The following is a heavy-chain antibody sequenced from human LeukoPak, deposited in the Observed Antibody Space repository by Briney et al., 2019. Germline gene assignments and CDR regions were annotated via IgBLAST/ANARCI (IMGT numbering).Heavy chain of an antibody. V-gene: IGHV4-59*12. D-gene: IGHD3-3*01. J-gene: IGHJ2*01. CDR1: GGSISSYF. CDR2: IYYSGST. CDR3: ARGGSEWLLSLRYFDL. Sequence: PSETLSLTCTVSGGSISSYFWSWIRQPPGKGLEWIGYIYYSGSTNYNPSLKSRVTISVDTSKNQFSLKLSSVTAADTAVYYCARGGSEWLLSLRYFDLWGRGTLVTVSS.